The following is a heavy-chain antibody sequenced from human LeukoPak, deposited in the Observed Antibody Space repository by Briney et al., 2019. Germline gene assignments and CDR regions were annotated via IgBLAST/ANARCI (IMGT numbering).Heavy chain of an antibody. CDR3: ARDRYYDILTGLDY. CDR2: ISNSGSTI. D-gene: IGHD3-9*01. Sequence: GGSLRLSCAASGFTFSDYYMSWIRQAPGKGLEWVSYISNSGSTIYYADSVKGRFTISRDNSKNTLYLQMNSLRAEDTAVYYCARDRYYDILTGLDYWGQGTLVTVSS. J-gene: IGHJ4*02. V-gene: IGHV3-11*04. CDR1: GFTFSDYY.